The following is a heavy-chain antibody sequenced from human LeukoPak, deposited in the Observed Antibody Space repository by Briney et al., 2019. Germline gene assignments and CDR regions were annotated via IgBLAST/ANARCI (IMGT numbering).Heavy chain of an antibody. J-gene: IGHJ4*02. V-gene: IGHV3-20*04. CDR3: ASHRDGGNLHFDY. CDR2: INWNGGST. D-gene: IGHD4-23*01. CDR1: GFTFDDYG. Sequence: PGRSLRLSCAVSGFTFDDYGMSWVRQAPGKGLEWVSGINWNGGSTGYADSVKGRFTISRDNAKNSLYLQMNSLRAEDTALYYCASHRDGGNLHFDYWGQGTLVTVSS.